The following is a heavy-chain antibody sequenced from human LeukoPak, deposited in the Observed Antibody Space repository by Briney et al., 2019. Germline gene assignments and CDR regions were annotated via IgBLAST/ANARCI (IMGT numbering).Heavy chain of an antibody. D-gene: IGHD3-3*01. Sequence: GGSLRLSCAASGFDFSSNWMQWVRHAPGQGLVWVSRIKGDGISTNYADSVKGRFTISRDIAKNTLYLQMNSLRAEGTGVYYCAKDHYWSIDYWGRGTLVTVSS. V-gene: IGHV3-74*01. J-gene: IGHJ4*02. CDR3: AKDHYWSIDY. CDR2: IKGDGIST. CDR1: GFDFSSNW.